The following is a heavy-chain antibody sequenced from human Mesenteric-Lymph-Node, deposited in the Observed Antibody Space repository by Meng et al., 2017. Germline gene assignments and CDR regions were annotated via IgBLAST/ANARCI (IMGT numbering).Heavy chain of an antibody. CDR1: GFSFSSYG. J-gene: IGHJ4*01. D-gene: IGHD1-26*01. Sequence: GESLNISCAASGFSFSSYGMSWVRPAPGKGLEWVANIKEDGSEKYFVDAVKGRLTISRDNSKNTLYLQMNSLTAEDTAVYYCARSTIGGASYFDFWGQGTRVTVSS. CDR2: IKEDGSEK. V-gene: IGHV3-7*01. CDR3: ARSTIGGASYFDF.